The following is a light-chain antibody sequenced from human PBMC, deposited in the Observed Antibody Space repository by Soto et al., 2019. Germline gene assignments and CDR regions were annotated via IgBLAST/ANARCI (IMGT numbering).Light chain of an antibody. CDR3: CAYAGGRSWV. J-gene: IGLJ3*02. CDR1: NSDVGDYNF. Sequence: QSALTQPVSVSGSPGQSITISCTGTNSDVGDYNFVSWFQQHPDKAPKLMIYGVSKRPSGVSNRFSGSKSGNTASLTISGLQAEDEADYYCCAYAGGRSWVFGGGTKLTVL. V-gene: IGLV2-23*02. CDR2: GVS.